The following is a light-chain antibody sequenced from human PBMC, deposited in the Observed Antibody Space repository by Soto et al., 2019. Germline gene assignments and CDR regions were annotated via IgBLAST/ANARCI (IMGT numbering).Light chain of an antibody. V-gene: IGKV1-39*01. CDR1: QSISSY. J-gene: IGKJ1*01. CDR3: QQSYSSPPT. Sequence: DIQMTQSPSSLSASVGDRATITCRASQSISSYLNWYQQKPGKAPKLLIYAASSLQSGVPSRFSGSGSGTDLTLTISSLQPEDFAAYYCQQSYSSPPTFGQGTKVDIK. CDR2: AAS.